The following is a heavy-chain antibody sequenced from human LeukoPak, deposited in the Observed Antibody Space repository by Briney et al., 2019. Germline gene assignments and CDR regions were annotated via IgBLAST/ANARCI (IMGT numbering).Heavy chain of an antibody. V-gene: IGHV1-24*01. D-gene: IGHD3-22*01. CDR1: GNTLTELS. CDR3: ATGAYYYDSSGSYFQH. Sequence: ASVKVSCKASGNTLTELSMHWVRQAPGKGLEWMGGFDPEDGETIYAQKFQRRVTMTEDTSTDTAYMELSSLRSEDTAVYYCATGAYYYDSSGSYFQHWGQGTLVTVSS. J-gene: IGHJ1*01. CDR2: FDPEDGET.